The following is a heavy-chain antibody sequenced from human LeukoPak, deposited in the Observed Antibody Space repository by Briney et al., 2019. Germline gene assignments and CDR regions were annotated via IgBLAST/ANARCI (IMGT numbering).Heavy chain of an antibody. J-gene: IGHJ4*02. CDR1: GFTFSNYW. V-gene: IGHV3-7*01. CDR3: TLIQGWGSGSYYRDF. Sequence: LTGGSLRLSCAASGFTFSNYWLTWVHQAPGQGLEWVANIKQDGSEKHYVDSVKGRFTISRDNAKNSLYLQMNSLRAEDTAVYYCTLIQGWGSGSYYRDFWGQGTLVTVSS. CDR2: IKQDGSEK. D-gene: IGHD3-10*01.